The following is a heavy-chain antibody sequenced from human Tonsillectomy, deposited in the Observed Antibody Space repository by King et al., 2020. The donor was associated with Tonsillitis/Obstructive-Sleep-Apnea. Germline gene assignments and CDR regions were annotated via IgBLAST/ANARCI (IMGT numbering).Heavy chain of an antibody. CDR1: EFTVSGNY. CDR2: IYGGGYT. Sequence: EVQLVESGGGLVQPGGSLRLSCAASEFTVSGNYMSWVRQAPGKGLDWVSIIYGGGYTYYADSVKGRFTISRDNSKNTLSLQMNSLRVEDTAVYYCATAFWSGYYKGLGYYYMDVWGKGTTVTVSS. V-gene: IGHV3-66*01. J-gene: IGHJ6*03. D-gene: IGHD3-3*01. CDR3: ATAFWSGYYKGLGYYYMDV.